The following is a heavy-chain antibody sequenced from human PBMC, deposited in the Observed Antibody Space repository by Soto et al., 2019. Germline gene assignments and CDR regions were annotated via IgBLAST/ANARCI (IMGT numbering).Heavy chain of an antibody. CDR3: ARRKYGGDRAFYFDY. D-gene: IGHD2-21*02. J-gene: IGHJ4*02. Sequence: ASVKVSCKASGGTFSSYAISWVRQAPGQGLEWMGGIIPIFGTANYAQKFQGRVTITADESTSTAYMELSSLRSEDTAVYYCARRKYGGDRAFYFDYWGQGTLVTVSS. V-gene: IGHV1-69*13. CDR1: GGTFSSYA. CDR2: IIPIFGTA.